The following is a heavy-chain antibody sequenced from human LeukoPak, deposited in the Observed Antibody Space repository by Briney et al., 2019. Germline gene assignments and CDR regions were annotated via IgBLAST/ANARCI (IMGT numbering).Heavy chain of an antibody. CDR3: ARDMDNWTGWFDP. Sequence: SETLSLTCTVSGGSISSYYWSWIRKPPGKGLEWSGYIYYSGSTNYNPSLKSRVTISVDTSKNQFSLKLSSVTAADTAVYYCARDMDNWTGWFDPWGQGTLVTVSS. CDR1: GGSISSYY. D-gene: IGHD1-20*01. J-gene: IGHJ5*02. CDR2: IYYSGST. V-gene: IGHV4-59*01.